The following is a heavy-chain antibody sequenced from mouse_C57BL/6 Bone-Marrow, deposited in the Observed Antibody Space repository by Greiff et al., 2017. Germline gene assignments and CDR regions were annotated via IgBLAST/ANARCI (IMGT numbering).Heavy chain of an antibody. V-gene: IGHV6-3*01. CDR1: GFTFSNYW. D-gene: IGHD2-4*01. J-gene: IGHJ3*01. CDR3: TGGERLRRERFAY. CDR2: IRLKSDNYAT. Sequence: EVKVEESGGGLVQPGGSMKLSCVASGFTFSNYWMNWVRQSPEKGLEWVAQIRLKSDNYATHYAESVKGRFTISRDDSKRSVYLQMNNLRAEDTGIYYSTGGERLRRERFAYWGQGTLVTVSA.